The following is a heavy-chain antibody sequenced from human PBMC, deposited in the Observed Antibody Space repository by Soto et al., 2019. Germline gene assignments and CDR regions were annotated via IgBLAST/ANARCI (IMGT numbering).Heavy chain of an antibody. CDR2: IYWDDDK. V-gene: IGHV2-5*02. CDR3: AHSSSWQGYYYYMDV. Sequence: SGPTGEPTQTLTLTCTFSGFSLSTSGVGVGWIRQPPGKALEWLALIYWDDDKRYSPSLKSRLTITKDTSKNQVVLTMTNMDPVDTATYYCAHSSSWQGYYYYMDVWGKGTTVTVSS. J-gene: IGHJ6*03. D-gene: IGHD6-13*01. CDR1: GFSLSTSGVG.